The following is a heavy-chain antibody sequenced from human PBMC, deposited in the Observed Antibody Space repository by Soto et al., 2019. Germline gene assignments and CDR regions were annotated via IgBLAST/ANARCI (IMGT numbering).Heavy chain of an antibody. V-gene: IGHV3-9*01. CDR1: GFSFDDYA. CDR3: AKSTGGTANGMGV. D-gene: IGHD2-8*02. J-gene: IGHJ6*02. CDR2: ISWNSGTI. Sequence: EVQVVESGGGLVQPGRSLRLSCAASGFSFDDYAMHWVRQAPGKGLEWVSGISWNSGTIGYADSVKGRVTISRDNANNSLYLQMNSLRAEDTALYYCAKSTGGTANGMGVWGQGTTVTVSS.